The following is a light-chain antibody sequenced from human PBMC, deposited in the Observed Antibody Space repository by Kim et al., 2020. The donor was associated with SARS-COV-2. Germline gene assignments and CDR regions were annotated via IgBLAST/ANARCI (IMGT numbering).Light chain of an antibody. CDR1: SLRSYY. V-gene: IGLV3-19*01. CDR3: NSRESGVNHVV. J-gene: IGLJ2*01. CDR2: EKN. Sequence: SSELTQDPAVSVALGQTVRITSQGDSLRSYYASWYQQKPGQAPLLVLYEKNNRPSGIPDRFSGSSSGNTASLTITGAQAEDEADYYCNSRESGVNHVVFGGGTQLTVL.